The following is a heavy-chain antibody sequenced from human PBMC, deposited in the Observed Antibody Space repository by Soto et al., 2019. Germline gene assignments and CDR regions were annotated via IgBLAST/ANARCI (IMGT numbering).Heavy chain of an antibody. CDR1: GCIFTAYS. J-gene: IGHJ4*02. CDR3: AREASAVISLDY. V-gene: IGHV1-2*02. CDR2: FNPNSGDT. D-gene: IGHD6-19*01. Sequence: AAVKVSCKACGCIFTAYSMHWVRQAPGQGLEWVGWFNPNSGDTIYAQKFQGRVTLTGDTSISTAYMELYSLTSDDTAVYYCAREASAVISLDYWGQGTLVTVSS.